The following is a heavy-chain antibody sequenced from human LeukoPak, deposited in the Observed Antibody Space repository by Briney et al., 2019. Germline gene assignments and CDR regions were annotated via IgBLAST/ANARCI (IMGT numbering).Heavy chain of an antibody. CDR1: GFTFDDYG. Sequence: GGSLRLSCAASGFTFDDYGMSWVRQAPGKGLEWVSGINWNGGSTGYADSVKGRFTISRDNSKNTLYLQMNSLRAEDTAVYYCARCSGYGMDVWGQGTTVTVSS. D-gene: IGHD3-10*02. V-gene: IGHV3-20*04. CDR3: ARCSGYGMDV. CDR2: INWNGGST. J-gene: IGHJ6*02.